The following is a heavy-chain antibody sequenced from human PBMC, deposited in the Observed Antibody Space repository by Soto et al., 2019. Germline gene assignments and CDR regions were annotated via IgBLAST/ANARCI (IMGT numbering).Heavy chain of an antibody. CDR1: GGSFSGYY. D-gene: IGHD2-2*01. V-gene: IGHV4-34*01. Sequence: QVQLQQWGAGLLKPSETLSLTCAVYGGSFSGYYWSWIRQPPGKGLEWIGEINHSGSTNYNPSLKSRVTISVDTSKNQFSLKLSSVTAADTAVYYCARGRGVWCSSTSCYPTGRYYYYGMDVWGQGTTVTVSS. CDR3: ARGRGVWCSSTSCYPTGRYYYYGMDV. CDR2: INHSGST. J-gene: IGHJ6*02.